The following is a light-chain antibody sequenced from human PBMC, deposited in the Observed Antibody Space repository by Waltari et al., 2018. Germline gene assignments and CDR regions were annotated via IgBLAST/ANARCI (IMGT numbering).Light chain of an antibody. Sequence: QSALTQPASVSGSRGQSITISCPGTSPAVGTYNLVAWYQQHPGKAPKLMIYEDNNRPSGVSSRFSGSRSGNTASLTISGLQPEDEADYYCCSYAGSWVFGGWTKLTVL. V-gene: IGLV2-23*01. CDR3: CSYAGSWV. CDR2: EDN. J-gene: IGLJ3*02. CDR1: SPAVGTYNL.